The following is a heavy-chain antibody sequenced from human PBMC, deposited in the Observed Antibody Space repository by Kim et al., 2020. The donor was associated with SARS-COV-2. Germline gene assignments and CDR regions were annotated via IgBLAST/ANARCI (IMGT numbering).Heavy chain of an antibody. V-gene: IGHV4-39*01. D-gene: IGHD3-10*01. J-gene: IGHJ6*02. CDR3: PYYGSGSYYYGMDV. Sequence: SETLSLTCTVSGGSISSSSYYWGWIRQPPGKGLEWIGSIYYSGSTYYNPSLKSRVTISVDTSKNQFSLKLSSVTAADTAVYCCPYYGSGSYYYGMDVWGQGTTVTVSS. CDR1: GGSISSSSYY. CDR2: IYYSGST.